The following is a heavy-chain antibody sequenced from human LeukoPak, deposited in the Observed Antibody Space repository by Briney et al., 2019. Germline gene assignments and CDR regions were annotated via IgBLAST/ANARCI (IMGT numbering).Heavy chain of an antibody. CDR3: ARGDELFDY. V-gene: IGHV4-61*05. CDR1: GVSISSSSYY. Sequence: SETLSLTCTVSGVSISSSSYYWGWIRQPPGKGLEWIGYIYYSGSTNYNPSLKSRVTISVDTSKDQFSLKLSSVTAADTAVYYCARGDELFDYWGQGTLVTVSS. CDR2: IYYSGST. J-gene: IGHJ4*02. D-gene: IGHD2-21*01.